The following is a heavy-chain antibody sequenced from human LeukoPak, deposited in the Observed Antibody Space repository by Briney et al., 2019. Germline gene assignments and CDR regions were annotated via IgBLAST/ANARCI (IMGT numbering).Heavy chain of an antibody. V-gene: IGHV4-34*01. Sequence: SETLSLTCAVSGGSFSGYYWSWIRQPPGKGLEWIGEINHSGSTNYNPSLESRVTISVDTSKNQFSLKLSSVTAADTAVYYCASLRLDSSRPYYYYYMDVWGKGTTVTVSS. CDR1: GGSFSGYY. J-gene: IGHJ6*03. D-gene: IGHD3-16*01. CDR3: ASLRLDSSRPYYYYYMDV. CDR2: INHSGST.